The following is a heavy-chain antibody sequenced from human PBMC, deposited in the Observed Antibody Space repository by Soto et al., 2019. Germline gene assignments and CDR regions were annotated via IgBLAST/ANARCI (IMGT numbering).Heavy chain of an antibody. CDR2: IYYSGST. CDR1: GGSISRGDYY. J-gene: IGHJ4*02. CDR3: AGTTTRTNEDPKSSDY. V-gene: IGHV4-30-4*01. D-gene: IGHD4-4*01. Sequence: SETLSLTCSVSGGSISRGDYYWRWIRQPPGKGLEWIGYIYYSGSTYYNPSLKSRVTISVDTSKNQFSLKLSSVTAADTAVYYCAGTTTRTNEDPKSSDYWGQGTLVTVSS.